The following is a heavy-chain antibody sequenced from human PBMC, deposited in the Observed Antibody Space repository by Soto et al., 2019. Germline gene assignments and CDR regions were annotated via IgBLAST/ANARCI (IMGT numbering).Heavy chain of an antibody. V-gene: IGHV1-8*01. Sequence: QVQLVQSGAEVKKPGASVKVSFKASGYSFTSYDINWVREATGQGIEWMGWMNPNSGNTAYAQKFQGRVTMTRNTSISTAYMELSSLRSEDTAVYYCAREVTGRFDYWGQGTLVTVSS. CDR1: GYSFTSYD. J-gene: IGHJ4*02. D-gene: IGHD1-20*01. CDR3: AREVTGRFDY. CDR2: MNPNSGNT.